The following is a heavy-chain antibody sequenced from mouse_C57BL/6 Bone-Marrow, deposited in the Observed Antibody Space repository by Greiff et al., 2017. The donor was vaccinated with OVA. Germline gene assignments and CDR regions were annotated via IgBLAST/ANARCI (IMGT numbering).Heavy chain of an antibody. CDR1: GYTFTDYY. D-gene: IGHD2-5*01. CDR3: HYYSNFQYYAMDY. CDR2: INPNNGGT. Sequence: VQLQQSGPELVKPGASVKISCKASGYTFTDYYMNWVKQSHGKSLEWIGDINPNNGGTSYNQKFKGKATLTVDKSSSTAYMELRSLTSEDSAVYYCHYYSNFQYYAMDYWGQGTSVTVSS. J-gene: IGHJ4*01. V-gene: IGHV1-26*01.